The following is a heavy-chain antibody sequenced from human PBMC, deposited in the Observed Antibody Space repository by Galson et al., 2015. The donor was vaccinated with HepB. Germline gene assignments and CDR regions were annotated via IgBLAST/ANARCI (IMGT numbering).Heavy chain of an antibody. V-gene: IGHV2-5*02. D-gene: IGHD6-19*01. CDR2: IYWDDDE. Sequence: PALVKPTQTLSLTCTFSGFSLSTSGVGVGWIRQPPGKALEWLALIYWDDDERYSPSVKSRLTVTKDTSKNHVVLTMTNMDPVDTATYYCALFDRSGWYFDYWGQGTLVTVSS. CDR3: ALFDRSGWYFDY. J-gene: IGHJ4*02. CDR1: GFSLSTSGVG.